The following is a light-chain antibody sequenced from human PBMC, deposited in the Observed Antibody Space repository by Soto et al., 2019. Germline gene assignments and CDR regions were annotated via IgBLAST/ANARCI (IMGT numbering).Light chain of an antibody. CDR2: KAS. CDR3: QEYKTYSYT. V-gene: IGKV1-5*03. CDR1: QSISNW. J-gene: IGKJ2*01. Sequence: DIQITQSPSTLSASVGDRVTISCRASQSISNWLAWYQQKPGKAPKLLIYKASSLESGVPSRFSGSGSGTEFTLTISSMQPDDFANYYCQEYKTYSYTFGQGTKVDIK.